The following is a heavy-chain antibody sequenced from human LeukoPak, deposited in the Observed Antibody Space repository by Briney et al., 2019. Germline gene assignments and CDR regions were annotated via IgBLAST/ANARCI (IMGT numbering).Heavy chain of an antibody. CDR1: GGSISSYY. CDR2: IYTSGST. J-gene: IGHJ5*02. V-gene: IGHV4-4*07. D-gene: IGHD1-26*01. CDR3: ARDPSPFYSGSYLGFDP. Sequence: SETLSLTCTVSGGSISSYYWSWLRQPAGKGLEWIRRIYTSGSTNYNPSLKSRVTMSVDTSKNQFSLKLSSVTAADTAVYYCARDPSPFYSGSYLGFDPWGQGTLVTVSS.